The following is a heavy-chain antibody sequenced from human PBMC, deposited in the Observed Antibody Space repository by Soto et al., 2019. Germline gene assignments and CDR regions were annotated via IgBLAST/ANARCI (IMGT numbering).Heavy chain of an antibody. J-gene: IGHJ4*02. V-gene: IGHV3-43*02. CDR1: GFTFDDYA. CDR3: LGVWSSGYYRPFDY. D-gene: IGHD3-22*01. Sequence: GGSLRLSCAASGFTFDDYAMHWVRQAPGKGLEWVSLISGDGGSTYYADSVKGRFTISRDNSKNSLYLQMNSLRTEDTALYYCLGVWSSGYYRPFDYWGPGTLVTVSS. CDR2: ISGDGGST.